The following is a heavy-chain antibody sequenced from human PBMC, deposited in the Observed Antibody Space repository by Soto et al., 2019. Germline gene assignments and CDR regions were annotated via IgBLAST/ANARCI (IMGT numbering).Heavy chain of an antibody. V-gene: IGHV1-24*01. Sequence: GASVKVSCKVSGYTLTELSMPWVRQAPGKGREWMGGFDPEDGETIYAQKFQGRVTMTEDTSTDTAYMELSSLRSEDTAVYYCAIPGRHAFDIWGQGTMVTVSS. D-gene: IGHD2-2*01. CDR3: AIPGRHAFDI. CDR2: FDPEDGET. J-gene: IGHJ3*02. CDR1: GYTLTELS.